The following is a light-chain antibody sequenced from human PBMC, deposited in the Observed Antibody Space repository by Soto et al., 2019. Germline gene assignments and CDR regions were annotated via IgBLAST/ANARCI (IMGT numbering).Light chain of an antibody. CDR1: QRVSSY. CDR2: DAS. J-gene: IGKJ2*01. Sequence: EIVFTQSPATLSLSPGEIATLSCRASQRVSSYLAWYQQKPGQAPRLLIYDASNRSTGIPARFSGSESGTSFTLTISSIEPEDFAVYSCHQRSNWPPYTFGQGTKLEIK. V-gene: IGKV3-11*01. CDR3: HQRSNWPPYT.